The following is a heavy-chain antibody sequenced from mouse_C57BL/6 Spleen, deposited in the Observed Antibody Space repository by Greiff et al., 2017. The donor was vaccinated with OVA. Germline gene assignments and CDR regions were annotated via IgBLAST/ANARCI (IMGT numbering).Heavy chain of an antibody. V-gene: IGHV14-1*01. Sequence: EVQLQESGAELVRPGASVKLSCTASGFNIKDYYMHWVKQRPEQGLEWIGRIDPEDGDTEYAPKFQGKATMTADTSSNTAYLQLSSLTSEDTAVYYCTSYYGNYYYAMDYWGQGTSVTVSS. D-gene: IGHD2-1*01. CDR1: GFNIKDYY. CDR2: IDPEDGDT. CDR3: TSYYGNYYYAMDY. J-gene: IGHJ4*01.